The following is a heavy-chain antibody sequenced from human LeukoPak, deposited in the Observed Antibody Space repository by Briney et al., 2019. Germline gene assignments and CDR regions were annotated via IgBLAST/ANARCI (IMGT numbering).Heavy chain of an antibody. Sequence: GGCLRLSCAASGFTVSNNYMTWVHQPPGKGLEWVSVMYSVGSTYYADSVKGRFTISRDNSKNTLYLLMNSLRAEDTAVYYCAGSLAYCGGDCRLGDYWGQGTLVTVSS. V-gene: IGHV3-66*01. CDR3: AGSLAYCGGDCRLGDY. D-gene: IGHD2-21*02. CDR1: GFTVSNNY. CDR2: MYSVGST. J-gene: IGHJ4*02.